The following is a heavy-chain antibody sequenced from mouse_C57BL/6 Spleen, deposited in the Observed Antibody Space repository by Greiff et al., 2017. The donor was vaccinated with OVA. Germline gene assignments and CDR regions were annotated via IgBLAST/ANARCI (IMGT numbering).Heavy chain of an antibody. V-gene: IGHV14-4*01. D-gene: IGHD1-1*01. J-gene: IGHJ4*01. Sequence: EVKLQESGAELVRPGASVKLSCTASGFNIKDDYMHWVKQRPEQGLEWIGWIDPENGDTEYASKFQGKATITADTSSNTAYLQLSSLTSEDTAVYYCTTSPITTVVARDAMDYWGQGTSVTVSS. CDR2: IDPENGDT. CDR3: TTSPITTVVARDAMDY. CDR1: GFNIKDDY.